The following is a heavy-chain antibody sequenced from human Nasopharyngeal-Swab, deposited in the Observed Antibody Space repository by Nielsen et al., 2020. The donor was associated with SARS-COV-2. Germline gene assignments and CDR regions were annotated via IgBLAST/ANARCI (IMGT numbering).Heavy chain of an antibody. J-gene: IGHJ6*02. Sequence: ASVKVSCKASGYTFTNYAMHWVRQAPGQRLEWMGWINAGNGNTKYSQKFQGRVTITRDTSASTAYMELSSLRSEDTAVYYCARGGYYGSGSYFHYYYGMDVWGQGTTVTVSS. CDR3: ARGGYYGSGSYFHYYYGMDV. D-gene: IGHD3-10*01. CDR1: GYTFTNYA. CDR2: INAGNGNT. V-gene: IGHV1-3*01.